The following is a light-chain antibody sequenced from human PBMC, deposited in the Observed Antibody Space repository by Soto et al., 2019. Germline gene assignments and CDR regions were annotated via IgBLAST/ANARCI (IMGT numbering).Light chain of an antibody. CDR1: RSDVGGYNY. Sequence: QSALTQPASVSGSPGQSINISCTGTRSDVGGYNYVSWYQQHPGKAPKLMIYDVSNRPSGFSNRFSGSKSGNTASLTISGLQAEDEADYYCSSYTSSSTLVFGGGTQLTVL. J-gene: IGLJ2*01. CDR2: DVS. V-gene: IGLV2-14*01. CDR3: SSYTSSSTLV.